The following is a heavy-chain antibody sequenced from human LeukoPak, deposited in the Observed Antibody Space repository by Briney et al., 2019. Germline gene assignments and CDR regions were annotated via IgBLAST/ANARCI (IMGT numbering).Heavy chain of an antibody. J-gene: IGHJ6*02. Sequence: GGSLRLSCAASGFTFSSYAMSWVRQAPGKGLEWVSAIGGSGGSTYYADSVKGRFTISRDNSKNTLYLQMNSLRAEDTAVYYCAKAGGDGDPIYYYYYGMDVWGQGTTVTVSS. CDR2: IGGSGGST. D-gene: IGHD4-17*01. CDR3: AKAGGDGDPIYYYYYGMDV. V-gene: IGHV3-23*01. CDR1: GFTFSSYA.